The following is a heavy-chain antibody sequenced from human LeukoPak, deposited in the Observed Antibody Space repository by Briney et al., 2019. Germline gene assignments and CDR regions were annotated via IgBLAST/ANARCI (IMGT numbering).Heavy chain of an antibody. V-gene: IGHV4-4*02. Sequence: SETLSLTCAVSGGSISSSNWWSWVRQPPGKGLEWIGEIYHSGSTNYNPSLKSRVTISVDKSKNQFSLKLSSVTAADTAVYYCARGPRGYSYGYGVDYWGQGTLVTVSS. CDR2: IYHSGST. CDR3: ARGPRGYSYGYGVDY. CDR1: GGSISSSNW. J-gene: IGHJ4*02. D-gene: IGHD5-18*01.